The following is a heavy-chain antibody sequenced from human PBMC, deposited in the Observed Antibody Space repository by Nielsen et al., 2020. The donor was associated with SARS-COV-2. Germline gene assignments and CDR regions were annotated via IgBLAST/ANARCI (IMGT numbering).Heavy chain of an antibody. D-gene: IGHD1-1*01. Sequence: GESLKISCQGSGYSFTTYWIAWVRQMPGKGLEWMGVIYPGDTETRYSPSFQGQVTISADKSVNTAYVLWSSLRASDTAMYYCARGGQWLEHWGQGTLVTVSS. CDR3: ARGGQWLEH. J-gene: IGHJ4*02. CDR1: GYSFTTYW. V-gene: IGHV5-51*01. CDR2: IYPGDTET.